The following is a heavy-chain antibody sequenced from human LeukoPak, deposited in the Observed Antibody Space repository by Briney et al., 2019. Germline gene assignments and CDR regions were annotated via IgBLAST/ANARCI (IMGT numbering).Heavy chain of an antibody. Sequence: GGSLRLSCAASGFTFSDYYMSWIRQAPGKGLEWVSYISSSGSTIYYADSVKGRFTISRDNAKNSLYLQMNSLGADDTAVYYCVATVPAAATQYWDYWGQGTLVTVSS. CDR1: GFTFSDYY. V-gene: IGHV3-11*04. CDR3: VATVPAAATQYWDY. J-gene: IGHJ4*02. CDR2: ISSSGSTI. D-gene: IGHD2-2*01.